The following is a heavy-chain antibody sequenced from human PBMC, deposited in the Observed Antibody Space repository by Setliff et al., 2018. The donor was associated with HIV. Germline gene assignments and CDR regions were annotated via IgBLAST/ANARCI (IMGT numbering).Heavy chain of an antibody. Sequence: GGSLRLSCAASGFTFSSYGMHWVRQAPGKGLEWVAFIRYDGSNKYYADSVKGRFTISRDNSRDTLFLQMSSLREEDTAVYYCTKDGDYFNWDYDAFDIWGQGTMVTVS. CDR1: GFTFSSYG. CDR3: TKDGDYFNWDYDAFDI. CDR2: IRYDGSNK. J-gene: IGHJ3*02. D-gene: IGHD1-7*01. V-gene: IGHV3-30*02.